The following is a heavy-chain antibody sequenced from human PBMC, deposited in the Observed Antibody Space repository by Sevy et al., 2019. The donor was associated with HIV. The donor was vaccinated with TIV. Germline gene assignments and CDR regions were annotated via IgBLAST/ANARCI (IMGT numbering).Heavy chain of an antibody. CDR1: GFTFSSYA. CDR3: AKGVIMAREIDY. Sequence: GGSLRLSCVASGFTFSSYAMSWVRQAPGKGLEWVSAITGSGGSTYYADSVKGRFTISRDNSKNTLYLQMNSLRAEDTAVYYCAKGVIMAREIDYWGQGALVTVSS. CDR2: ITGSGGST. D-gene: IGHD3-10*01. V-gene: IGHV3-23*01. J-gene: IGHJ4*02.